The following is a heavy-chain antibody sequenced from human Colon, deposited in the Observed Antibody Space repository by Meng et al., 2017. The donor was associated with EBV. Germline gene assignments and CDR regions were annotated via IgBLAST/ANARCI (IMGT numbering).Heavy chain of an antibody. CDR1: GGSSNSGDFS. V-gene: IGHV4-30-4*01. J-gene: IGHJ4*02. CDR3: AINYYFDY. CDR2: IYYTGST. Sequence: QVRLHVSGPGLVKPPQTHYLTCTVSGGSSNSGDFSWIWIRQPPVKGLEWIGYIYYTGSTYYNPSLKSRITISMDTSKIQISLMLSSVTAADTAVYYCAINYYFDYWGQGTLVTVSS.